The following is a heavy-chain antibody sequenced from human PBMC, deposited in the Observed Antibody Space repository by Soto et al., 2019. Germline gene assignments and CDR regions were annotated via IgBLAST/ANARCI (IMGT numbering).Heavy chain of an antibody. J-gene: IGHJ6*02. CDR1: GKSVSTFY. D-gene: IGHD4-4*01. CDR2: AYDSGST. CDR3: ARGTDYTQIASYHYGMDV. Sequence: PSETLSLTCTVSGKSVSTFYWSWIRQPPGKGLEWIGHAYDSGSTNYDPSLKSRVTISVDMSKNQVSLRLTSVTAADTAVYYCARGTDYTQIASYHYGMDVWGQGTSVTVSS. V-gene: IGHV4-59*02.